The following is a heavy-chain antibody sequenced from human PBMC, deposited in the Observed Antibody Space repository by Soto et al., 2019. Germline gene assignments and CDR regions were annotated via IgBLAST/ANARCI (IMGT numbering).Heavy chain of an antibody. CDR1: GDTFTSYA. D-gene: IGHD2-15*01. CDR2: INAGNGNT. J-gene: IGHJ6*02. CDR3: ARVGCSSGSCYSIYYYGMDV. Sequence: ASVEVCCKASGDTFTSYAMHWVRQSPGQRLEWMGWINAGNGNTKYSQKFQGRVTITRDTSASTAYMELSSLRSEDTAVYYCARVGCSSGSCYSIYYYGMDVWAQRTTVTVSS. V-gene: IGHV1-3*01.